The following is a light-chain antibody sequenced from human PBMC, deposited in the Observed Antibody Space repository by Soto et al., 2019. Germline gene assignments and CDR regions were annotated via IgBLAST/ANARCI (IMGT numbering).Light chain of an antibody. CDR1: QSISTW. Sequence: DIQLTQSPSTLSASVGDRVSITCRASQSISTWLAWYQQKPGKAPKLLIFDASSLESRVSSRFSGRGSGTQFTLTISSLQPDDFATYYCQQYSTYPWTFGQGTQGGYQ. CDR3: QQYSTYPWT. J-gene: IGKJ1*01. CDR2: DAS. V-gene: IGKV1-5*01.